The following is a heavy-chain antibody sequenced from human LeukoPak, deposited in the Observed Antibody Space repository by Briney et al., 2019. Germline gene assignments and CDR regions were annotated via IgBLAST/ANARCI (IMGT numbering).Heavy chain of an antibody. Sequence: GSLRLSCAASGFTFSSYAMHWVRQAPGKGLEWVAVISYDGSNKYYADSVKGRFTISRDNSKNTLYLQMNSLRAEDTAVYYCARDFHRRITMTMDVWGKGTTVTVSS. CDR3: ARDFHRRITMTMDV. D-gene: IGHD3-22*01. J-gene: IGHJ6*03. V-gene: IGHV3-30*01. CDR2: ISYDGSNK. CDR1: GFTFSSYA.